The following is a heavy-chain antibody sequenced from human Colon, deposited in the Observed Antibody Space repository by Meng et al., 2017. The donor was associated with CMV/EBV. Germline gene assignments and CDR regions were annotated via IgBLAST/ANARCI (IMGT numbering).Heavy chain of an antibody. V-gene: IGHV3-21*04. D-gene: IGHD2-21*01. CDR3: AKDRAYCGSFSCSPNYFDG. CDR2: VSTSGRDI. J-gene: IGHJ4*02. Sequence: GESLKISCAASGFIFTSYTMNWVRQAPGKGLEWVSSVSTSGRDIFYADSVKGRFTLSRDNAKNSLYLQMDSLRAEDTAMYYCAKDRAYCGSFSCSPNYFDGWGQGNLVTVSS. CDR1: GFIFTSYT.